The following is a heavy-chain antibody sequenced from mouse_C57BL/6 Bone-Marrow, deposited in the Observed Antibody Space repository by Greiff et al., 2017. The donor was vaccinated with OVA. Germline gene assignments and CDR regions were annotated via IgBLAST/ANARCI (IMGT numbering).Heavy chain of an antibody. CDR1: GYTFTSYG. CDR3: ARSDGYYVYWYFDV. CDR2: IYPRSGNT. V-gene: IGHV1-81*01. D-gene: IGHD2-3*01. J-gene: IGHJ1*03. Sequence: QVQLKQSGAELARPGASVKLSCKASGYTFTSYGISWVKQRTGQGLEWIGEIYPRSGNTYYNEKFKGKATLTADKSSSTAYMELRSLTSEDSAVYFCARSDGYYVYWYFDVWGTGTTVTVSS.